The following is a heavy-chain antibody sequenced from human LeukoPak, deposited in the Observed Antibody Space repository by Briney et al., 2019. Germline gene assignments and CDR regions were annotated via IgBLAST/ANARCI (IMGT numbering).Heavy chain of an antibody. CDR1: GFTFRSYA. Sequence: PGASLRLSCAASGFTFRSYAISWVRQAPGKGLEWVSVISGSGDSTYYADSVKGRFTISRNNSKNTLYLQMNSLRAEDTAVYYCAKGRVFDYWGQGTLVTVSS. CDR3: AKGRVFDY. J-gene: IGHJ4*02. V-gene: IGHV3-23*01. CDR2: ISGSGDST. D-gene: IGHD3-10*01.